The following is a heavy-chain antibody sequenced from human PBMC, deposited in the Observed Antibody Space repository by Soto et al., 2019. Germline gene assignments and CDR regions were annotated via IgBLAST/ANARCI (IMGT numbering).Heavy chain of an antibody. CDR1: GGSISSGGYY. Sequence: SETLSLTCTVSGGSISSGGYYWSWIRQHPGKGLEWIGYIYYSGSTYYNPSLKSRVTISVDTSKNQFSLKLSSVTAADTAVYYCATRTNIAVAGYFDYWGQGTLVTVSS. V-gene: IGHV4-31*03. CDR3: ATRTNIAVAGYFDY. CDR2: IYYSGST. J-gene: IGHJ4*02. D-gene: IGHD6-19*01.